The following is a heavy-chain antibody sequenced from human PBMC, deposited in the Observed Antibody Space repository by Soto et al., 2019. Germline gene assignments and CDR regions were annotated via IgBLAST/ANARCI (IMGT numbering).Heavy chain of an antibody. CDR3: ARESEGYCTNGVCLIDY. Sequence: QVQLVQSGAEVKKPGASVKVSCKASGYTFTSYGISWVRQAPGQGLEWMGWISAYNGNTNYAQKLQGRVTMTTDTSTSTAYMELRSLRSDDTALYYCARESEGYCTNGVCLIDYWGQGTLVTVSS. CDR1: GYTFTSYG. D-gene: IGHD2-8*01. V-gene: IGHV1-18*01. CDR2: ISAYNGNT. J-gene: IGHJ4*02.